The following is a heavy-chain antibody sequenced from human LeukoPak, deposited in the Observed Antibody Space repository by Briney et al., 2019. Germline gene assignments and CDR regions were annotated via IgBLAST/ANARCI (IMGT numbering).Heavy chain of an antibody. CDR1: GFTFSNYW. J-gene: IGHJ4*02. CDR3: AKDRTRQAY. V-gene: IGHV3-7*03. D-gene: IGHD3-3*01. CDR2: IKEDGSDK. Sequence: GSLRLSCAASGFTFSNYWMSWVRQTPGKGLEWVANIKEDGSDKYYVDSLKGRFTISRDNAKNSLYLQVNSLRAEDTAVYYCAKDRTRQAYWGQGTLVTVSS.